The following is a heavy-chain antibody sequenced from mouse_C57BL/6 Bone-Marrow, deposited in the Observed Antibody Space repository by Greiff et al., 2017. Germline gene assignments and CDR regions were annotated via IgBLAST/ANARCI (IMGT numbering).Heavy chain of an antibody. Sequence: EVQLQQSGPELVKPGASVKIPCKASGCTFTDYNMDWVKQSHGKSLEWIGDINPNNGGTIYNQKFKGKATLTVDKSSSTAYMELRSLTSEDTAVYYYARRNDYLDYWGQGTTLTVSS. J-gene: IGHJ2*01. CDR2: INPNNGGT. CDR1: GCTFTDYN. CDR3: ARRNDYLDY. V-gene: IGHV1-18*01. D-gene: IGHD2-3*01.